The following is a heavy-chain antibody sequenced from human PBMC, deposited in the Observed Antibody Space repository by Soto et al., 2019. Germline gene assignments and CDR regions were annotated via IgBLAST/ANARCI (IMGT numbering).Heavy chain of an antibody. D-gene: IGHD3-22*01. V-gene: IGHV4-39*01. J-gene: IGHJ5*02. Sequence: SETLSLTCTVSGGSISSSSYYWGWIRQPPGKGLEWIGSIYYSGSTYYNPSLKSRVTISVDTSKNQFSLKLSSVTAADTAVYYCARAYYDRSGYAVDPWGQGTLVTVSS. CDR3: ARAYYDRSGYAVDP. CDR2: IYYSGST. CDR1: GGSISSSSYY.